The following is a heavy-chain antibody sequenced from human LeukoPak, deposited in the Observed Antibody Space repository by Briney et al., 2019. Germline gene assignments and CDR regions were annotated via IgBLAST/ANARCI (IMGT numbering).Heavy chain of an antibody. CDR1: GFTFSSYA. J-gene: IGHJ4*02. D-gene: IGHD3-22*01. CDR3: AKYYYGSSGYSFDY. CDR2: ISGSGDST. Sequence: PGGSLRLSCAASGFTFSSYAMSWVRQAPGKGLEWVSAISGSGDSTCYADSVRGRFTISRDNSKSTLYLQMNSLRAEDTAVYYCAKYYYGSSGYSFDYWGQGTLVTVSS. V-gene: IGHV3-23*01.